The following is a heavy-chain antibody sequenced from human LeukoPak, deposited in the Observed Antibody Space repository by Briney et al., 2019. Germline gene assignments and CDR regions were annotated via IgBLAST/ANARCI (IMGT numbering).Heavy chain of an antibody. CDR3: ARQGELIQTRYFDY. D-gene: IGHD3-16*01. CDR2: INHSGSA. Sequence: PSETLSLTCAVYGGSFSGYYWSWIRQPPGKGLEWIGEINHSGSANYNPSLKSRVTMSVDTSKSQFSLNLSSVTAADTAVYYCARQGELIQTRYFDYWGQGTLVTVSS. J-gene: IGHJ4*02. V-gene: IGHV4-34*01. CDR1: GGSFSGYY.